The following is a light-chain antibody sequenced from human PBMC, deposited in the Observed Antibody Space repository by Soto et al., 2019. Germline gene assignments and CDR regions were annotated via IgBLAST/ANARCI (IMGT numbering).Light chain of an antibody. J-gene: IGKJ5*01. CDR2: DAS. CDR1: QSVSSY. CDR3: QHRSNWPRVT. Sequence: EIVLTQSPATLSLSPGERATLSCRASQSVSSYLAWYQQKPGQAPRLLIYDASNRATGIPPRFSGSGSGTDFTLTIISLEPEDFAVYYFQHRSNWPRVTFGQGTRLEIK. V-gene: IGKV3-11*01.